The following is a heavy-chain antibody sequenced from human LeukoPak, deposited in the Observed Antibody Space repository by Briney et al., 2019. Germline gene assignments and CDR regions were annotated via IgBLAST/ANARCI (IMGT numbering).Heavy chain of an antibody. J-gene: IGHJ3*02. CDR2: ISSSSSYI. Sequence: GGSLRLAWAASGFTFSSYSMNWVRQAAGKGLEWVSSISSSSSYIYYADSVKGRFSIARDNAKKSMYLQMNSLRAEDTAISYCERDLNLWGAFDIWAQGKMVPVSS. D-gene: IGHD7-27*01. V-gene: IGHV3-21*01. CDR1: GFTFSSYS. CDR3: ERDLNLWGAFDI.